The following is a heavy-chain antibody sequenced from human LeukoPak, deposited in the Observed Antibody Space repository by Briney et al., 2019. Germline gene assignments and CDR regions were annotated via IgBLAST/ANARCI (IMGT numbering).Heavy chain of an antibody. J-gene: IGHJ5*02. D-gene: IGHD3-3*01. CDR3: ARGKVLRFLEYLDDTPNWFDP. V-gene: IGHV1-18*01. CDR2: ISTDSGNA. Sequence: ASVKVSCKASGYTFSNYGLSWVRQAPGQGLEWMGWISTDSGNANYAQKFQGRFTMTTDTSTTTAYMELGSLRSDDTAVYYCARGKVLRFLEYLDDTPNWFDPWGQGTLVSVSS. CDR1: GYTFSNYG.